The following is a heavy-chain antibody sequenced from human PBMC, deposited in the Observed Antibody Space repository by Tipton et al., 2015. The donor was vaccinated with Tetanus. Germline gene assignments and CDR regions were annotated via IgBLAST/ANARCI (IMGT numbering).Heavy chain of an antibody. V-gene: IGHV3-9*01. D-gene: IGHD3-10*01. CDR2: ISGNGGNK. CDR1: GFTFHDYA. CDR3: ARAVRGRDVFDI. Sequence: SLRLSCVASGFTFHDYAIHWVRQVTGKGLEWVSAISGNGGNKVYADSVKGRFTISRDNANNSLYVQMDSLRPEDTALYYCARAVRGRDVFDIWGQGTMVIVSS. J-gene: IGHJ3*02.